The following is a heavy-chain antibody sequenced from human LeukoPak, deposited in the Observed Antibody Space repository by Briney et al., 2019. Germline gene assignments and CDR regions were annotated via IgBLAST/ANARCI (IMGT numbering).Heavy chain of an antibody. J-gene: IGHJ5*02. D-gene: IGHD3-16*01. CDR2: ISWNSGSI. V-gene: IGHV3-9*01. CDR3: AKDPGRRFPRLGGFDP. Sequence: GGSLRLSCAASGFTFDDYAMHWVRQAPGKGMEWVSGISWNSGSIGYADSVKGRFTISRDNAKNSLYLQMNSLRAEDTALYYCAKDPGRRFPRLGGFDPWGQGTLVTVAS. CDR1: GFTFDDYA.